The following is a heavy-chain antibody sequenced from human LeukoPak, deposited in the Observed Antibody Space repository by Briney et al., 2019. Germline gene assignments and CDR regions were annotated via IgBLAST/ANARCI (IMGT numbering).Heavy chain of an antibody. V-gene: IGHV1-69*06. CDR2: IIPIFGTA. J-gene: IGHJ5*02. Sequence: ASVKVSCKASGGTFSSYAISWVRQAAGQGLEWMGGIIPIFGTANYAQKFQGRVTITADKSTSTAYMELSSLRSEDTAVYYCARDDYDILTGYPNWFDPWGQGTLVTVSS. CDR1: GGTFSSYA. D-gene: IGHD3-9*01. CDR3: ARDDYDILTGYPNWFDP.